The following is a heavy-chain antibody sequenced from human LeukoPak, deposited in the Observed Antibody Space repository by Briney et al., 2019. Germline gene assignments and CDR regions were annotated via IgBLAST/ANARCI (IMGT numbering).Heavy chain of an antibody. CDR3: AKSGSGPPRGGMDV. Sequence: GGSLRLSCAASGFTFSHYYMSWVRQAPGKGLEWVANIKQDGSEQFYLDSVKGRFTISRDNAKNALYLQMNSLRAEDTAVYYCAKSGSGPPRGGMDVWGQGTTVTVSS. D-gene: IGHD6-19*01. J-gene: IGHJ6*02. CDR1: GFTFSHYY. CDR2: IKQDGSEQ. V-gene: IGHV3-7*01.